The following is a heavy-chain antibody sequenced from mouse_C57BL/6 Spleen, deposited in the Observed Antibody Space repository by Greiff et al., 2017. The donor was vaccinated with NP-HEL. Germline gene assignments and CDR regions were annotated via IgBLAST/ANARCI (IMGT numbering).Heavy chain of an antibody. V-gene: IGHV2-2*01. D-gene: IGHD2-4*01. Sequence: QVQLKQSGPGLVQPSQSLSITCTVSGFSLTSYGVHWVRQSPGKGLEWLGVIWSGGSTDYNAAFISRLSISKDNSKSQVFFKMNSLQADDTAIYYCARGEDYDEVFAYWGQGTLVTVSA. J-gene: IGHJ3*01. CDR3: ARGEDYDEVFAY. CDR2: IWSGGST. CDR1: GFSLTSYG.